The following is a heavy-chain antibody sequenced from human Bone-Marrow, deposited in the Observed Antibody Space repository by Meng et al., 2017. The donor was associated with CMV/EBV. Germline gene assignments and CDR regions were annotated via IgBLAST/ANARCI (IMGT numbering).Heavy chain of an antibody. CDR3: ARSGWTDFDY. CDR2: IHYSGST. V-gene: IGHV4-31*03. Sequence: TCTVSGGSISSGGYYWSWIRQHPGKGLEWIGYIHYSGSTYYNPSLKSRVTISVDTSKNQFSLKLSSVTAADTAVYYCARSGWTDFDYWGQGTLVTVSS. D-gene: IGHD6-19*01. CDR1: GGSISSGGYY. J-gene: IGHJ4*02.